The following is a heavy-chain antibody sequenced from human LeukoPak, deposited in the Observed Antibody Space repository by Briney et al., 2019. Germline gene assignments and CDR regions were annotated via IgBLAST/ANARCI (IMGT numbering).Heavy chain of an antibody. J-gene: IGHJ3*02. CDR3: ARGIVTYDAFDI. CDR1: GGSISSSGYY. V-gene: IGHV4-39*01. D-gene: IGHD2/OR15-2a*01. CDR2: IYFSGST. Sequence: ETLSLTCTVSGGSISSSGYYWGWIRQPPGKGLECIGSIYFSGSTYYNPSLKSRITISVDTSKNQFSLKLSSVTAADTAVYYCARGIVTYDAFDIWGQGTMVTVSS.